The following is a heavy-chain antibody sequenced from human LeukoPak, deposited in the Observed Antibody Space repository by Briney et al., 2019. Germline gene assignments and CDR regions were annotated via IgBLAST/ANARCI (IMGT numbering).Heavy chain of an antibody. J-gene: IGHJ6*03. V-gene: IGHV1-2*06. CDR2: INPNSGGT. CDR3: ARAYYGILTGPTYMDV. Sequence: ASVKVSCKASGYTFTGYYMHWVRQAPGQGLEWMGRINPNSGGTNYAQKFQGRVTMTRDTSISTAYMELSRLRSDDTAVYYCARAYYGILTGPTYMDVWGKGTTVTVSS. CDR1: GYTFTGYY. D-gene: IGHD3-9*01.